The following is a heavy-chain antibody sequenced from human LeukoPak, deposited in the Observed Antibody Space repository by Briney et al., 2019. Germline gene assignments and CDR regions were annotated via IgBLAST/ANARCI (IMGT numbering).Heavy chain of an antibody. V-gene: IGHV4-34*01. J-gene: IGHJ5*02. Sequence: SETLSLTFTVSGGSISSYYWSWIRQPPGKGLEWIGEINHSGSTNYNPSLKSRVTISVDTSNNQFSLKLSSVTAADTAVYYCATRPDIAATGPGWFDPWGQGTLVTVSS. D-gene: IGHD6-13*01. CDR2: INHSGST. CDR1: GGSISSYY. CDR3: ATRPDIAATGPGWFDP.